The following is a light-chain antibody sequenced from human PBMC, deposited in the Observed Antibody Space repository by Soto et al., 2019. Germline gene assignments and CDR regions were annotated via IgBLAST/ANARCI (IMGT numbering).Light chain of an antibody. CDR1: QVITND. CDR3: LQLNTYPWT. CDR2: AAS. Sequence: IQMTQSPSSLSASVGDRLSITCRASQVITNDLGWYQQKPGKAPKRLIYAASTLQRGVPTRFSGSRSGTEFTLTISSLQPEDVATYYCLQLNTYPWTFGQGTKVEIK. J-gene: IGKJ1*01. V-gene: IGKV1-17*01.